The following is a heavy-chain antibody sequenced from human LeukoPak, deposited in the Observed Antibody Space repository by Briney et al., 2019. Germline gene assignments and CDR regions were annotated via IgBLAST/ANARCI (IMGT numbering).Heavy chain of an antibody. Sequence: ASVKVSCKVSGYTSTSYGINWVRQAPGQGLEWMGWLTPFNGNTDYAQKFQGRVTMTTDTSTNTAYMELRSLRSDDTAVYYCARDSYDSSGSYFFLKLLDYWGQGTLVAVSS. D-gene: IGHD3-22*01. CDR1: GYTSTSYG. CDR3: ARDSYDSSGSYFFLKLLDY. CDR2: LTPFNGNT. V-gene: IGHV1-18*01. J-gene: IGHJ4*02.